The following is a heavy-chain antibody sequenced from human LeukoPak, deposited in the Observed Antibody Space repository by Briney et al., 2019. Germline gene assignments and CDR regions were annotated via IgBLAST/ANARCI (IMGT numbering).Heavy chain of an antibody. D-gene: IGHD1-1*01. Sequence: GTSLRLSCATSGFTFSGSGFHWVRQAPGKGLEWVADIWYHGRNAYYADSAKGRFTIFRDNSKNTLYLQMNSLRAEDTAVYYCARDSAVGRLGFWGQGTLATVSS. CDR1: GFTFSGSG. CDR2: IWYHGRNA. J-gene: IGHJ4*02. V-gene: IGHV3-33*01. CDR3: ARDSAVGRLGF.